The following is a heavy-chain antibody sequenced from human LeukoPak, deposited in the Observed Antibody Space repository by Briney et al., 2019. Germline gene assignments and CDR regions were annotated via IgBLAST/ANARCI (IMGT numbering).Heavy chain of an antibody. V-gene: IGHV4-39*01. Sequence: DPSETLSLTCTVSGDSISSSRSYWGWIRQPPGKGLEWIGSIYYTGNTYYNTSLKSRVTISIDTSKNQFSLKLSSVTAADTAVYYCARGRPDGSGSYYKFDPWGQGTLVTVSS. J-gene: IGHJ5*02. CDR3: ARGRPDGSGSYYKFDP. CDR2: IYYTGNT. CDR1: GDSISSSRSY. D-gene: IGHD3-10*01.